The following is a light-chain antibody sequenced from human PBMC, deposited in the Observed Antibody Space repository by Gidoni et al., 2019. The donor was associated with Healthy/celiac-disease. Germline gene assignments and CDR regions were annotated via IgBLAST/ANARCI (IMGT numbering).Light chain of an antibody. CDR2: TAS. CDR1: QSISSW. V-gene: IGKV1-5*03. Sequence: DIQMTQSPSTLSASVGDRVIITCRASQSISSWLAWYQQKPGKAPKLLIYTASSLESGVPSRFSGSGSGTEFTLTISSMQPDDFATYYCQQYNSYPYTFGQGTKLEIK. CDR3: QQYNSYPYT. J-gene: IGKJ2*01.